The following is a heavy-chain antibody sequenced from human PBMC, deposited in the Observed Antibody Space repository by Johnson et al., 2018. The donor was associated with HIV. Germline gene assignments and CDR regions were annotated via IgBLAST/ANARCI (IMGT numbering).Heavy chain of an antibody. V-gene: IGHV3-20*04. D-gene: IGHD6-13*01. Sequence: MLLVESGGGVVRPGGSLRLSCAGSGFTFDDYDLSWVRQAPGKGLEWVSDINWNGGSTGYADSVKGRFTISRDNSKNTLYLQMNSLRAEDTAVYYCARDQIAAAGAFDIWGQGTMVTVSS. CDR1: GFTFDDYD. CDR2: INWNGGST. J-gene: IGHJ3*02. CDR3: ARDQIAAAGAFDI.